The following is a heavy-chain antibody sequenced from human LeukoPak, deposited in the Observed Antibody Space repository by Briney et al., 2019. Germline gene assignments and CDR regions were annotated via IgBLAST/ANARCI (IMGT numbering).Heavy chain of an antibody. Sequence: SETLSLTCAVYGGSFSGYYWSWIRQPPGKGLEWIGEINHSGSTNYNPSLKSRVTIPVDTSKNQFSLKLSSVTAADTAVYYCARDQDTAMAYWGQGTLVTVSS. D-gene: IGHD5-18*01. CDR3: ARDQDTAMAY. V-gene: IGHV4-34*01. CDR2: INHSGST. CDR1: GGSFSGYY. J-gene: IGHJ4*02.